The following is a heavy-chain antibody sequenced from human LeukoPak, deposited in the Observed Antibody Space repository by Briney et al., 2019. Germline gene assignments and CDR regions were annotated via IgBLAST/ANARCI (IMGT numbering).Heavy chain of an antibody. D-gene: IGHD6-13*01. J-gene: IGHJ6*02. V-gene: IGHV3-30-3*01. CDR2: ISYDGSNK. CDR3: AKDIKGGSGTRIYYYGMDV. CDR1: GFTFSSYA. Sequence: PGGSLRLSCAASGFTFSSYAMHWVRQAPGKGLEWVAVISYDGSNKYYADSVKGRFTISRDNSKNTLYLQMNSLRAEDTALYYCAKDIKGGSGTRIYYYGMDVWGQGTTVTVSS.